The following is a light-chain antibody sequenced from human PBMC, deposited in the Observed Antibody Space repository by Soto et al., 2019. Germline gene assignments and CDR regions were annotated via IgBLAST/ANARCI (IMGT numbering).Light chain of an antibody. V-gene: IGKV3-20*01. J-gene: IGKJ1*01. Sequence: ETVLTQSPGTLSLSPGERATLSCRASQSVSNNYLAWVQQKPGQAPRLLIYGASSRATGIPARFSGSGSGTDFTLTITGLEPEDFAVYYCQQYGSLSWTFGQGTKVEI. CDR1: QSVSNNY. CDR2: GAS. CDR3: QQYGSLSWT.